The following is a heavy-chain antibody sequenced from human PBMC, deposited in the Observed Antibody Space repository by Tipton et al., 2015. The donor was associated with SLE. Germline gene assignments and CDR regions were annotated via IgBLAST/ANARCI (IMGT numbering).Heavy chain of an antibody. CDR2: INHSGST. Sequence: TLSLTCTVSGGSISSGYYWSWIRQPPGKGLEWIGEINHSGSTSYNPSLKSRVTISVDTSKNQLSLKLSSVTAADTAVYYCARGLRITMNRPIFDYWGQGTLVTVSS. D-gene: IGHD3-22*01. CDR3: ARGLRITMNRPIFDY. V-gene: IGHV4-34*01. CDR1: GGSISSGYY. J-gene: IGHJ4*02.